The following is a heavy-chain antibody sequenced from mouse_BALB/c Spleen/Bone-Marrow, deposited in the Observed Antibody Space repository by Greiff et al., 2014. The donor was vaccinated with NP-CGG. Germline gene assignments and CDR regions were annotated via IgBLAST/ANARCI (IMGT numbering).Heavy chain of an antibody. D-gene: IGHD3-2*02. CDR2: ISSGSSTI. CDR3: ARSRLRGYYFDY. J-gene: IGHJ2*01. Sequence: EVQLAESGGGLVQPGGSRKLSCAASGFTFSSFGMHWVRQAPEKGLEWVAYISSGSSTIYYADTLKGRFTISRDNPKNTLFLQMTSLRSEDTAMYYCARSRLRGYYFDYWGQGTTLTVSS. V-gene: IGHV5-17*02. CDR1: GFTFSSFG.